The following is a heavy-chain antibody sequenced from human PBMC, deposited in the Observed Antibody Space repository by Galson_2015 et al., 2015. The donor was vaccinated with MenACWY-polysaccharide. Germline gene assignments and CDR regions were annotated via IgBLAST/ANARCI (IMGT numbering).Heavy chain of an antibody. D-gene: IGHD4-23*01. Sequence: SLRLSCAASGFTFDDYAMHWVRQAPGKGLEWVSGISWNSGSIGYADSVKGRFTISRDNAKNSLYLQMNSLRAEDTALYYCAKGQGLVVTPSLDIWGQGTMVTVSS. CDR1: GFTFDDYA. V-gene: IGHV3-9*01. CDR2: ISWNSGSI. J-gene: IGHJ3*02. CDR3: AKGQGLVVTPSLDI.